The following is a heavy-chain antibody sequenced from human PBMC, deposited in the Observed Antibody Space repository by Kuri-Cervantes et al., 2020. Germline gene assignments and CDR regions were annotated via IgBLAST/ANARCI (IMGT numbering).Heavy chain of an antibody. D-gene: IGHD3-3*01. CDR3: ARIFYDFWSGYPRVFDY. V-gene: IGHV4-39*01. Sequence: SETLSLTCTFSGGSISSSSYYRGWIRQPPGKGLEWIGSIYYSGSTYYNPSLKSRVTISVDTSKNQFSLKLSSVTAADTAVYYCARIFYDFWSGYPRVFDYWGQGTLVTVSS. CDR2: IYYSGST. CDR1: GGSISSSSYY. J-gene: IGHJ4*02.